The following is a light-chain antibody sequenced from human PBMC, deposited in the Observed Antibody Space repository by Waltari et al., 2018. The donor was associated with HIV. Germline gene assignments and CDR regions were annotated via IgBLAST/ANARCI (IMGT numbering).Light chain of an antibody. J-gene: IGKJ4*01. CDR3: QQYYSLPPT. V-gene: IGKV4-1*01. CDR1: RSVLYHSANQNY. Sequence: DIVMTQSPDSLAVSLGEPVSLNCKSSRSVLYHSANQNYLAWYQQKPGQAPRVLISWASTRAVMVPSSIPALGVPERFSGSGSGTNFSLTISGLQEDDVAIYYCQQYYSLPPTFGGGTRVERK. CDR2: WAS.